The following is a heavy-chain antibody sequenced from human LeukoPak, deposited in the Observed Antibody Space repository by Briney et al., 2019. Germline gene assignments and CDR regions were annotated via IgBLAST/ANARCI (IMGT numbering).Heavy chain of an antibody. CDR3: GSVFEY. CDR1: GFTFSNYW. Sequence: GGSLRLSCAASGFTFSNYWMHWVRQAPGKGLVWVSRIDSDGSYTSYADSVKGRFTISRDNAKNTLSLQMNSLRAEDTAVYYCGSVFEYWGQGTLVTVSS. CDR2: IDSDGSYT. J-gene: IGHJ4*02. V-gene: IGHV3-74*01.